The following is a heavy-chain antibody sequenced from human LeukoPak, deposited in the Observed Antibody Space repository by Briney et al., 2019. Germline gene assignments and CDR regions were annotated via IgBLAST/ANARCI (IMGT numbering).Heavy chain of an antibody. Sequence: ASVKVSCKASGYTFTSYGISWVRQAPGQGLEWMGWISAYNGNTNYAQKLQGRVTMTTDTSTSTAYMELRSLRSDDTAVYYCARDLVWEYYYDSSGYSAFDYRGQGTLVTVSS. CDR3: ARDLVWEYYYDSSGYSAFDY. V-gene: IGHV1-18*01. CDR2: ISAYNGNT. J-gene: IGHJ4*02. CDR1: GYTFTSYG. D-gene: IGHD3-22*01.